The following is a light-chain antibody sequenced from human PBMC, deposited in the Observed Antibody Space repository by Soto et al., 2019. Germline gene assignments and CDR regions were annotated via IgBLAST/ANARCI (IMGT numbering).Light chain of an antibody. V-gene: IGKV3-15*01. CDR1: QSVSRF. CDR3: QQYDNWPPCT. J-gene: IGKJ2*02. Sequence: EIVMTQSPATLSVSPGERVTLSCRASQSVSRFLAWYQQRPGQAPRLLIYDTSTRATGDPARFSGSGSGTEFSLTISSLQSEDVAVYYCQQYDNWPPCTFGQGTKLEVK. CDR2: DTS.